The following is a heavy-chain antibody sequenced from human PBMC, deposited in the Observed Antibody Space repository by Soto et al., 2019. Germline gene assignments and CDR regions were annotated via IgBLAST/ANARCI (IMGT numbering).Heavy chain of an antibody. CDR2: FYSGRGN. J-gene: IGHJ6*02. CDR1: GDSISSTNYY. D-gene: IGHD1-7*01. Sequence: SSETLSLTCTVSGDSISSTNYYWGWIRQPPGKGLEWIGTFYSGRGNYYNPSLKSRVTISVDTSKNQFSLRLSSVTAADTAVYYCARHSTENYRYNYYFTMDVWGQGTTVTVSS. V-gene: IGHV4-39*01. CDR3: ARHSTENYRYNYYFTMDV.